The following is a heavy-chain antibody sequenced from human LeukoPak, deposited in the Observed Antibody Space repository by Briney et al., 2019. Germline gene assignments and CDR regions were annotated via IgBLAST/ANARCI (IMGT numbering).Heavy chain of an antibody. D-gene: IGHD6-13*01. CDR1: GFTVSRSY. J-gene: IGHJ3*02. CDR3: VGELLTAAGTIGAFDI. CDR2: IWPNGSNK. Sequence: PGGSLRLSCAASGFTVSRSYMTWVRQAPGKGLEWVAVIWPNGSNKYHADSVKGRSTISRDNSKSTLFLQMSSLAAEDTAVYYCVGELLTAAGTIGAFDIWGRGTMVTVSS. V-gene: IGHV3-33*08.